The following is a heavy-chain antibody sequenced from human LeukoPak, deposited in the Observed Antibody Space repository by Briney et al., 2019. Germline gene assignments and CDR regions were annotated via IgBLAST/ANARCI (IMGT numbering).Heavy chain of an antibody. V-gene: IGHV3-48*04. J-gene: IGHJ3*02. CDR2: ISSSSSTI. CDR1: GFTFSSYS. D-gene: IGHD6-6*01. CDR3: AKDEGGSSPLYAFDI. Sequence: GGSLRLSCAASGFTFSSYSTNWVRQAPGKGLEWVSYISSSSSTIYYADSVKGRFTISRDNAKNSLYLQMNSLRAEDTAVYYCAKDEGGSSPLYAFDIWGQGTMVTVSS.